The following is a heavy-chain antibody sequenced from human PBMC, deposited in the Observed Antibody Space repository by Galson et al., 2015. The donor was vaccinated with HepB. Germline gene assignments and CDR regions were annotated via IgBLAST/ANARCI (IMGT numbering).Heavy chain of an antibody. CDR1: GFTFDDYA. V-gene: IGHV3-43D*03. Sequence: SLRLSCAASGFTFDDYAMHWVRQAPGKGLEWVSLISWDGGSTYYADSVKGRFTISRDNSKNSLYLQMNSLRAEDTALYYCAKDIIPGMAAGGLDYWGQGTLVTVSS. CDR2: ISWDGGST. J-gene: IGHJ4*02. CDR3: AKDIIPGMAAGGLDY. D-gene: IGHD6-13*01.